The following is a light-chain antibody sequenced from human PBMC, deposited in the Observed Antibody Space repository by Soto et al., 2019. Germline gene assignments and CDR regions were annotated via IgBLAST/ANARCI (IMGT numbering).Light chain of an antibody. CDR3: QQYGSSPRT. Sequence: EIVLTQSPGTLSLSLGERATLSCRPSQSVSSSYLAWYQQKPGQAPRLLIYGASSRATGIPDRFSGSGSGRDFTLTISRLEPEDFAVYYCQQYGSSPRTFGQGTKLEIK. CDR2: GAS. CDR1: QSVSSSY. J-gene: IGKJ2*01. V-gene: IGKV3-20*01.